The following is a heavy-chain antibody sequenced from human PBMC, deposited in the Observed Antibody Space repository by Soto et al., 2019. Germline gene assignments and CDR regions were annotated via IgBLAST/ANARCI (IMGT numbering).Heavy chain of an antibody. J-gene: IGHJ6*02. D-gene: IGHD3-10*01. V-gene: IGHV1-69*01. CDR3: ASGYVSGDGTYYYGMDV. CDR2: IIPIFGTA. Sequence: QVQLVQSGAEVKKPGSSVKVSCKASGGTFSSYAISWVRQAPGQGLEWMGGIIPIFGTANYAQKFQGRVTITADESTSTAYMELSSLRSEDTAVYYCASGYVSGDGTYYYGMDVWGQGTTVTVSS. CDR1: GGTFSSYA.